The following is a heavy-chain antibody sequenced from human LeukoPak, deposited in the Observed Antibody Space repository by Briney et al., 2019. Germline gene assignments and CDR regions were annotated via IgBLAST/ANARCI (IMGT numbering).Heavy chain of an antibody. CDR3: ARPIRDSFDY. V-gene: IGHV1-2*02. J-gene: IGHJ4*02. CDR1: GYAFTGYY. Sequence: ASVKVSCKASGYAFTGYYFHWVRQAPGQGLEWVGWINPNNGDTNSAQKFQGRVTMTRDTSISTAYMELKSMTSDDTAVYYYARPIRDSFDYGGQGNRVTVS. CDR2: INPNNGDT.